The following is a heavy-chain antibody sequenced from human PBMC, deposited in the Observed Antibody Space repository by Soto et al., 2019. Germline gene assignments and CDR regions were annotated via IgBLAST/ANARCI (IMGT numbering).Heavy chain of an antibody. CDR1: GGSISSSSYY. D-gene: IGHD1-7*01. J-gene: IGHJ6*02. CDR3: ARHRTGTTYYYGMDV. Sequence: ASETLSLTCTVSGGSISSSSYYWGWIRQPPGKGLEWIGSIYYSGSTYYNPSLKSRVTISVDTSKNQFSLKLSSVTAADTAVYYCARHRTGTTYYYGMDVWGQGTTVTVSS. CDR2: IYYSGST. V-gene: IGHV4-39*01.